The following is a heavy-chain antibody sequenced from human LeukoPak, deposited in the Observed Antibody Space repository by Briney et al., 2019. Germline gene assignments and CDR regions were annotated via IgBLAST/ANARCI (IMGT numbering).Heavy chain of an antibody. CDR1: GGTFSSYA. D-gene: IGHD5-18*01. J-gene: IGHJ4*02. CDR3: ARDSHRIYSYGLFDY. V-gene: IGHV1-69*13. Sequence: ASVKLSCKASGGTFSSYAISWVRQPPGQGLEWVGGIIPIFGTANYAQKFQGRVTITADESTSTAYMELSSLRSEDTAVYYCARDSHRIYSYGLFDYWGQGTLVTVSS. CDR2: IIPIFGTA.